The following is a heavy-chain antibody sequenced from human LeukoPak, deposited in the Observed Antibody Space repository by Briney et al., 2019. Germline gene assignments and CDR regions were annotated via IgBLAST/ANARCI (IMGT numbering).Heavy chain of an antibody. CDR2: IIPILGIA. CDR3: AIYPMVRGVIGYYFDY. V-gene: IGHV1-69*04. CDR1: GGTFSSYA. J-gene: IGHJ4*02. Sequence: SVKVSCKASGGTFSSYAISWVRQAPGQGLEWMGRIIPILGIANYAQKFQGRVTITADKSTSTAYMELSSLRSEDTAVYYCAIYPMVRGVIGYYFDYWGQGTLVTVSS. D-gene: IGHD3-10*01.